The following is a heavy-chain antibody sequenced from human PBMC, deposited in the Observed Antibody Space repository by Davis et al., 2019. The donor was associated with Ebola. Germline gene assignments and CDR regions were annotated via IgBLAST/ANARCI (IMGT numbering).Heavy chain of an antibody. CDR2: IKQDGSEK. Sequence: GGSLRLSCAASGFTFSSYSMNWVRQAPGKGLEWVANIKQDGSEKYYVDSVKGRFTISRDNAKNSLYLQMNSLRAEDTAVYYCARDTTYYDILTEAFDIWGQGTMVTVSS. CDR1: GFTFSSYS. J-gene: IGHJ3*02. V-gene: IGHV3-7*03. CDR3: ARDTTYYDILTEAFDI. D-gene: IGHD3-9*01.